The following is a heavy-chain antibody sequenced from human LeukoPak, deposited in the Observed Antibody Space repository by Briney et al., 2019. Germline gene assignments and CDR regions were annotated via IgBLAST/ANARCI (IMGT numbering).Heavy chain of an antibody. CDR3: ARVRALYGSGSYYFDY. V-gene: IGHV1-3*03. D-gene: IGHD3-10*01. CDR1: GYSFTTYA. Sequence: ASVKVSCKASGYSFTTYAIHWVRQAPGQRLEWMGWINAGNGNTKYSQEFQGRVTITRDTSASAAYMELSSLRSEDMAVYYCARVRALYGSGSYYFDYWGQGTLVTVSS. J-gene: IGHJ4*02. CDR2: INAGNGNT.